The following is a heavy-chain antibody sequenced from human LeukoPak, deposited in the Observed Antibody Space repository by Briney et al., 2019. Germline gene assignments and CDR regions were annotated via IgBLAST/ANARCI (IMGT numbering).Heavy chain of an antibody. J-gene: IGHJ4*02. CDR1: GGSISSNSYY. D-gene: IGHD3-10*01. Sequence: LSLTCTVSGGSISSNSYYWGWIRQPPGKGLEWVSYISSSGSIIYYADSVKGRFAISRDNAKNSLYLQMNSLRAEDTAVYYCARIHTATEELFDYWGQGTLVTVSS. V-gene: IGHV3-11*04. CDR2: ISSSGSII. CDR3: ARIHTATEELFDY.